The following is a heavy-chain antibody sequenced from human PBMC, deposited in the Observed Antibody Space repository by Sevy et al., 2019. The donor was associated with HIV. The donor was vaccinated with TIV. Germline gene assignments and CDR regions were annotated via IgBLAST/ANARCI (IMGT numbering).Heavy chain of an antibody. CDR3: AKGYSGSYYFSDY. CDR2: IKSDGSIT. CDR1: GFTFSSYW. J-gene: IGHJ4*02. D-gene: IGHD1-26*01. Sequence: GGSLRLSCAASGFTFSSYWMHWVHQAPGKGLVWVSRIKSDGSITRYADSVKGRFTISRDNAKNTLYLQMNSLRAEDTAVYYCAKGYSGSYYFSDYWGQGILVTVSS. V-gene: IGHV3-74*01.